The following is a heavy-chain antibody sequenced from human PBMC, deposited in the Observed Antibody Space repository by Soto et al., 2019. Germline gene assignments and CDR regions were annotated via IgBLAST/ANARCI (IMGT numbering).Heavy chain of an antibody. CDR3: AKGDNLGPKTGYAFDP. CDR2: TYFRSKWYN. J-gene: IGHJ5*02. Sequence: PSQTLSLTCALSGDSVSSNTASWNWIRQSPSRGLEWLGRTYFRSKWYNDYAVSVKSRIIINPDTSNNQFSLQLNSVTPEDTAVYFCAKGDNLGPKTGYAFDPRGQGIMVTVSS. V-gene: IGHV6-1*01. CDR1: GDSVSSNTAS. D-gene: IGHD5-12*01.